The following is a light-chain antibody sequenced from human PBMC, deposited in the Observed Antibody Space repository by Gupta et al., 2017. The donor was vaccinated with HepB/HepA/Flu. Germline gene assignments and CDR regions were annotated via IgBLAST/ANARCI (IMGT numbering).Light chain of an antibody. CDR2: GAS. V-gene: IGKV1-39*01. CDR3: LQTYSSPLT. CDR1: QNIRNY. J-gene: IGKJ4*01. Sequence: DIQMTKSPSSLSASVGDRVTITCRASQNIRNYLIWYQQKPGKAPKVLIYGASSLQSGVSSGFSGSGSGTDFTLTIGSLQPEDVGTYYCLQTYSSPLTFGGGTKVEMK.